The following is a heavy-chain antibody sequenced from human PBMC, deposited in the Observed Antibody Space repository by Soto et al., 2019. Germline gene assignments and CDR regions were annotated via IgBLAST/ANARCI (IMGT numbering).Heavy chain of an antibody. CDR1: GYTFTNFD. D-gene: IGHD1-1*01. CDR2: LSPNTTNT. Sequence: GASVKVSCKASGYTFTNFDINWVRQPSGQGLEWMGWLSPNTTNTGYAQKFQGRLTMTRDTSINTAYMELSDLTSEDTAVYYCARGPSQSTTADSWGQGTLVTVS. V-gene: IGHV1-8*01. J-gene: IGHJ4*02. CDR3: ARGPSQSTTADS.